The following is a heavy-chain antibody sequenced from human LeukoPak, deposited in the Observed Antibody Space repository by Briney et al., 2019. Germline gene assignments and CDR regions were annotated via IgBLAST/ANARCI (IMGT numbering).Heavy chain of an antibody. CDR2: ISAYNGNT. V-gene: IGHV1-18*01. D-gene: IGHD3-9*01. CDR1: GYTFTSYG. J-gene: IGHJ3*02. Sequence: ASVKVSCKASGYTFTSYGISWVRQAPGQGLEWMGWISAYNGNTNYAQKFQGRVTMTTDTSTSTAYMELRSLRSDDTAVYYCARRRVLRYFDWLLFDAFDIWGQGTMVTVSS. CDR3: ARRRVLRYFDWLLFDAFDI.